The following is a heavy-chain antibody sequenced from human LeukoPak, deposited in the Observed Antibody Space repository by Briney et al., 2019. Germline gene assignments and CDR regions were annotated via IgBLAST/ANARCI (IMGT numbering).Heavy chain of an antibody. D-gene: IGHD6-13*01. V-gene: IGHV4-59*12. CDR1: GGSFSGYY. Sequence: SETLSLTCAVYGGSFSGYYWSWIRQPPGKGLEWIGYIYYSGSTSYNPSLKSRVTISLDKSKSQFSLKMSSVTAADTAVYYCARVLRIAEAGNTFDYWGQGTLVTVSS. CDR3: ARVLRIAEAGNTFDY. CDR2: IYYSGST. J-gene: IGHJ4*02.